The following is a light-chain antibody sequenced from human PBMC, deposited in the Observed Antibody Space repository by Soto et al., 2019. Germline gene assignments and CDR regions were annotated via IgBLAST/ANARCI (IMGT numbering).Light chain of an antibody. V-gene: IGKV1-5*03. CDR3: QQYNSMGYT. J-gene: IGKJ2*01. CDR2: KAS. CDR1: QSIRSS. Sequence: DIPMTQSPSTLSASVGDRVTITCRASQSIRSSLAWYQQKPGKAPNLLIYKASSLESGVPSRFSGSGSGTEFTLTISSLQPDDFATYYCQQYNSMGYTFGQGTKLEIQ.